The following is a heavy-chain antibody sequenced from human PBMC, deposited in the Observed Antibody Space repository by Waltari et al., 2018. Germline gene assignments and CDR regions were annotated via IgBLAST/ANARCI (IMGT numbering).Heavy chain of an antibody. D-gene: IGHD6-13*01. J-gene: IGHJ4*02. CDR1: GYTFTSYY. CDR3: ARSLGSWYGFDY. Sequence: QVQLVQSGAEVKKPGTSVKVSCKASGYTFTSYYMHWVRQAPGQGLEWMGRIIPIFGTANYAQKFQGRVTITADKSTSTAYMELSSLRSEDTAVYYCARSLGSWYGFDYWGQGTLVTVSS. CDR2: IIPIFGTA. V-gene: IGHV1-69*06.